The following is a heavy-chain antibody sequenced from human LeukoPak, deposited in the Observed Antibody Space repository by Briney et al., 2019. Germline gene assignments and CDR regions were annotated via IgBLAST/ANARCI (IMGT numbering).Heavy chain of an antibody. CDR1: GGSISSSSYY. J-gene: IGHJ4*02. V-gene: IGHV4-61*05. CDR2: IYYSGST. Sequence: RPSETLSLTCTVSGGSISSSSYYWSWIRQPPGKGLEWIGYIYYSGSTNYNPSLKSRVTISVDTSKNQFSLKLSSVTAADTAVYYCARWANGYNYGSLPNWGQGTLVTVSS. CDR3: ARWANGYNYGSLPN. D-gene: IGHD5-24*01.